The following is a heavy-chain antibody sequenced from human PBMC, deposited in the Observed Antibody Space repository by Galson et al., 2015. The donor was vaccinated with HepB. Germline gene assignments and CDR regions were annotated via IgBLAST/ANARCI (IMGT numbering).Heavy chain of an antibody. CDR1: GDSVSSNSAA. CDR3: ARVQTYYYDSSGQDAFDI. D-gene: IGHD3-22*01. J-gene: IGHJ3*02. Sequence: CAISGDSVSSNSAAWNWIRQSPSRGLEWLGRTYYRSKWYNDYAVSVKSRITINPDTSKNQFSLQLNSVTPEDTAVYYCARVQTYYYDSSGQDAFDIWGQGTMVTVSS. V-gene: IGHV6-1*01. CDR2: TYYRSKWYN.